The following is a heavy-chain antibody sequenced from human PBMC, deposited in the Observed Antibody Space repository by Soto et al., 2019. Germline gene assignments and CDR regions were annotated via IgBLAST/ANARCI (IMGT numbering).Heavy chain of an antibody. Sequence: GASVKVSCKASGYTFTSYAMHWVRQAPGQRLEWMGWINAGNRNTEYSQKFQGRVIMTKDTSASTAYMELSSLRSEDTAVYYCARGYDYVWGSYRSDAFDIWGQGTMVTVSS. D-gene: IGHD3-16*02. J-gene: IGHJ3*02. CDR3: ARGYDYVWGSYRSDAFDI. CDR2: INAGNRNT. CDR1: GYTFTSYA. V-gene: IGHV1-3*01.